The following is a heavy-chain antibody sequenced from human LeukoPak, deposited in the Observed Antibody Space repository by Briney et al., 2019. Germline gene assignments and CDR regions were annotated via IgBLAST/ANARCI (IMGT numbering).Heavy chain of an antibody. J-gene: IGHJ4*02. CDR1: GFTFSDYY. V-gene: IGHV3-11*01. D-gene: IGHD3-10*01. CDR3: AREYYYGSGSYYGY. Sequence: GGSLRLSCAASGFTFSDYYMSWIRQASGKGLEWVSYISSSGSTIYYADSVKGRFTISRDNAKNSLYLQMNSLRAEDTAVYYCAREYYYGSGSYYGYWGQGTLVTVSS. CDR2: ISSSGSTI.